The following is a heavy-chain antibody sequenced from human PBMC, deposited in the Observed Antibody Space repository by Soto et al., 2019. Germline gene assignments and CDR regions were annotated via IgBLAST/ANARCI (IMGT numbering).Heavy chain of an antibody. CDR2: IYSSGST. V-gene: IGHV4-4*07. Sequence: SVTRSHTSTVSDGAIDVYYWALLRPPAGKGLEWIGRIYSSGSTKYNPSLQSRVTMSLDTSKNQFSLRLTSVTAADTAVYYCARGQRFSDWFDPWGQGTLVTFSS. D-gene: IGHD3-3*01. J-gene: IGHJ5*02. CDR1: DGAIDVYY. CDR3: ARGQRFSDWFDP.